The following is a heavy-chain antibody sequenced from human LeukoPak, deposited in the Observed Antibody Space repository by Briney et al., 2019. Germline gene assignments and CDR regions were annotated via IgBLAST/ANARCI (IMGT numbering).Heavy chain of an antibody. CDR2: IYSGGST. J-gene: IGHJ6*02. V-gene: IGHV3-66*01. CDR3: ARSKPPAVKDYYGLDV. Sequence: PGGSLRLSCAASGFTFSNAWMSWVRQAPGKGLEWVSVIYSGGSTYYADSVKGRFTISRDNTKNTLYLQMSSLRAEDTAVYFCARSKPPAVKDYYGLDVWGQGTTVTVSS. D-gene: IGHD6-13*01. CDR1: GFTFSNAW.